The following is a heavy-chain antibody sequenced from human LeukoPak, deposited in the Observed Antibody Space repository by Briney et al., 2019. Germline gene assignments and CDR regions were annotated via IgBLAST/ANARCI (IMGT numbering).Heavy chain of an antibody. D-gene: IGHD1-7*01. CDR3: AKVRVVFNWNYAYYFDN. CDR2: ISSSGSTI. CDR1: GFTFSDYY. J-gene: IGHJ4*02. Sequence: KAGGSLRLSCAASGFTFSDYYMSWIRQAPGKGLEWVSYISSSGSTIYYADSVKGRFTISRDNAKNSLYLQMNSLRAEDTAVYYCAKVRVVFNWNYAYYFDNWGQGTLVTVSS. V-gene: IGHV3-11*01.